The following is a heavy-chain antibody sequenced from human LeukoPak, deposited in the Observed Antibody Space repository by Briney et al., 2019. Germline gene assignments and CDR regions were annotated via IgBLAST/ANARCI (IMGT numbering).Heavy chain of an antibody. CDR2: INPSGGST. D-gene: IGHD3-22*01. CDR3: ARDVGDYYDSSGYYYVNWFDP. Sequence: ASVKVSCKASGYTFTSYYMHWVRQAPGQGLEWMGIINPSGGSTSYARKFQGRVTMTRDTSTSTVYMELSSLRSEDTAVYYCARDVGDYYDSSGYYYVNWFDPWGQGTLVTVSS. V-gene: IGHV1-46*01. CDR1: GYTFTSYY. J-gene: IGHJ5*02.